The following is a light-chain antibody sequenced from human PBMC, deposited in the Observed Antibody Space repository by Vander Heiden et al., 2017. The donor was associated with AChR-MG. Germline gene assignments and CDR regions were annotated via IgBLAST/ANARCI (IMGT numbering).Light chain of an antibody. CDR1: QGVCNY. Sequence: IVFTQSPATLSLSPGERATLLCRASQGVCNYLACFQQKPGQAPRLLIYEPSTRATGIPARFSGSGSGTDFTLTISSLEPEDFTVYYCQQRGNWLRTTFGQGTRLEIK. J-gene: IGKJ5*01. CDR2: EPS. CDR3: QQRGNWLRTT. V-gene: IGKV3-11*01.